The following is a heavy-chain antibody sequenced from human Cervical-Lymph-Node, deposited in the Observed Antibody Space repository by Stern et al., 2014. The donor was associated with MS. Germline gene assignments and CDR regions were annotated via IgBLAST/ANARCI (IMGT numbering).Heavy chain of an antibody. Sequence: EVQLVESGAEVKKPGESLKISCKTAGYSFTNYWIGWVRPMPGKGLEWMGIIYPSDSDTRYSPSFQGQVIISADKSIGTAYLQWRSLKASDSGIYYCARGAPPENWGQGTLVTVSS. CDR2: IYPSDSDT. D-gene: IGHD1-26*01. V-gene: IGHV5-51*03. CDR1: GYSFTNYW. J-gene: IGHJ4*02. CDR3: ARGAPPEN.